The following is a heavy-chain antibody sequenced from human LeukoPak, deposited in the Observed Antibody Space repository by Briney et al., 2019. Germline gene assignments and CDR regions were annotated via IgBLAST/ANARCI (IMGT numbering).Heavy chain of an antibody. V-gene: IGHV4-30-4*01. D-gene: IGHD3-22*01. J-gene: IGHJ4*02. CDR2: NCYSGST. CDR3: ARGDYYDSSGHNYYFDY. Sequence: SETLSLTCTVSGGSISSGDYYWSWIRQPPGKGLEWIGYNCYSGSTYYNPSLKSRVSISVDTSKNQFSLKLSSVTAADTAVYYCARGDYYDSSGHNYYFDYWGQGTLGSVSS. CDR1: GGSISSGDYY.